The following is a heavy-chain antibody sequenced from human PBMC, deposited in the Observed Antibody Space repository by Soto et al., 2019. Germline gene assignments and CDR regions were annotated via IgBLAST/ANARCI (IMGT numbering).Heavy chain of an antibody. V-gene: IGHV1-69*13. CDR3: ARDKSPPSIGYWFDP. Sequence: ASVKVSCKASGGTFSSYAISWVRQAPGQGLEWMGGIIPIFGTANYAQKFQGRVTITADESTSTAYMELSSLRSEDTAVYYCARDKSPPSIGYWFDPWGQGTLVTVSS. CDR2: IIPIFGTA. CDR1: GGTFSSYA. D-gene: IGHD3-22*01. J-gene: IGHJ5*02.